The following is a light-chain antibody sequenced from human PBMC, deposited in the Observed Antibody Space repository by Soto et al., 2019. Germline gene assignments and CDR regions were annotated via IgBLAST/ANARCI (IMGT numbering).Light chain of an antibody. CDR1: QGISSY. V-gene: IGKV1-8*01. Sequence: IQMTQSPSSFSASTVDRVTITGRASQGISSYLAWYQQKPGKAPKLLIYAASTLQSGVPSRFSGSGSGTDFTLTISCLQSEDFATYYCQQYYSYPRTFGQGTKVDI. CDR3: QQYYSYPRT. CDR2: AAS. J-gene: IGKJ1*01.